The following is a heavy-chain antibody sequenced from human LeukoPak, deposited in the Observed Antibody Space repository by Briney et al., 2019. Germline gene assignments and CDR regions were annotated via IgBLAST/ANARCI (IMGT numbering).Heavy chain of an antibody. Sequence: GGSLRLSCAASGFTFSSYAMSWIRQAPGKGLEWISYISSSSSPIYYADSVKGRFTISRDNAKNSLYLQMNSLRAEDTAVYYCARESATADTHFDYWGQGTLVTVSS. CDR3: ARESATADTHFDY. CDR2: ISSSSSPI. CDR1: GFTFSSYA. D-gene: IGHD6-13*01. J-gene: IGHJ4*02. V-gene: IGHV3-48*04.